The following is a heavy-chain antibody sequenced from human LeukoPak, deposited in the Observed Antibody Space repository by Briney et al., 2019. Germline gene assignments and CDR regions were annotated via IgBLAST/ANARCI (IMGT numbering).Heavy chain of an antibody. CDR2: INHSGST. CDR1: GGSFSGYY. Sequence: SETLSLTCAVYGGSFSGYYWRWFRQPPGKGLEWIGEINHSGSTNYNPSLKSRVTISVDTSKNQFSLKLSSVTAADTAVYYCASRLPWFDPWGQGTLVTVS. V-gene: IGHV4-34*01. CDR3: ASRLPWFDP. D-gene: IGHD2-15*01. J-gene: IGHJ5*02.